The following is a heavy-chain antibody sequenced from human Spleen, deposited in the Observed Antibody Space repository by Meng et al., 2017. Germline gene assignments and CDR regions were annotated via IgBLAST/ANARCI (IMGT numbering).Heavy chain of an antibody. Sequence: QVQLQESGPGLVKPSGTLSLTCAVSGGSISSSNWWSWVRQPPGKGRGWIGEISHSGTTNYNPSLKSRVTISVDKSKNQFSLKLSSVTAADTAVYYCARATLYCSSSSCYGGFDYWGQGTLVTVSS. D-gene: IGHD2-2*01. V-gene: IGHV4-4*02. J-gene: IGHJ4*02. CDR3: ARATLYCSSSSCYGGFDY. CDR2: ISHSGTT. CDR1: GGSISSSNW.